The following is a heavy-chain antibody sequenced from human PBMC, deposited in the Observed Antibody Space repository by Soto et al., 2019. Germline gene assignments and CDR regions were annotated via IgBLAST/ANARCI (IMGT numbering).Heavy chain of an antibody. V-gene: IGHV3-33*01. CDR3: ARGYGGNSGNLDY. CDR1: GFTFRSYG. Sequence: QVQLVESGGGVVQPGRSLRLSCVASGFTFRSYGMHWVRQAPGKGLEWVAVIWYDGSKKYYVDSVKGRFTISRDNSKNTLYLQMNSLRAEDTAVYYCARGYGGNSGNLDYWGQGTLVTVSS. J-gene: IGHJ4*02. D-gene: IGHD2-21*02. CDR2: IWYDGSKK.